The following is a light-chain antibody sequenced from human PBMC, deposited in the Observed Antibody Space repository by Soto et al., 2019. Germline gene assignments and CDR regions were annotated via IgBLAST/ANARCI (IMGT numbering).Light chain of an antibody. CDR2: EVS. Sequence: QSALTQPPSASGYPGQSVPISCTGTSSDVGGYNYVSWYQQHPGKAPKLMIYEVSKRPSGVPDRFSGSKSGNTASLTVSGLQAEDEADYYCSSYAGSKGVFGGGTKLTVL. J-gene: IGLJ2*01. CDR1: SSDVGGYNY. CDR3: SSYAGSKGV. V-gene: IGLV2-8*01.